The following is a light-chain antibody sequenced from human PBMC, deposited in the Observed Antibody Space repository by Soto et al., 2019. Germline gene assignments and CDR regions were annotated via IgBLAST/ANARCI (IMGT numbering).Light chain of an antibody. CDR2: DAS. CDR3: QQYDNLLGWT. J-gene: IGKJ2*02. CDR1: QDISNY. V-gene: IGKV1-33*01. Sequence: DIQMTQSPSSLSASVGDRVTITCQASQDISNYLYWYQQKPGKAPKLLIYDASNLETGVPSRFSGSGSGTDFTFTISSLQPEDIATYYCQQYDNLLGWTFGQGTKLEIK.